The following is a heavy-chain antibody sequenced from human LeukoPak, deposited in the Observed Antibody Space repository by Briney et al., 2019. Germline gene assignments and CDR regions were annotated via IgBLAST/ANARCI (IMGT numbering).Heavy chain of an antibody. Sequence: GASVKVSCKASGYTFTSYGISWVRQAPGQGLEWMGWISGYNGNTNYAQKLQGRVTMTTDTSTSTAYMELRSLRSDDTAVYYCARDYDIPDYYYYYYMDVWGKGTTVTVSS. CDR1: GYTFTSYG. V-gene: IGHV1-18*01. D-gene: IGHD3-9*01. J-gene: IGHJ6*03. CDR3: ARDYDIPDYYYYYYMDV. CDR2: ISGYNGNT.